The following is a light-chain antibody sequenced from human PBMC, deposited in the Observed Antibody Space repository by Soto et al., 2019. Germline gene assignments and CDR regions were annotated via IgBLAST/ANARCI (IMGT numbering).Light chain of an antibody. J-gene: IGKJ5*01. V-gene: IGKV1-9*01. CDR3: QQLNSYPR. CDR1: QGISSY. Sequence: IQLTQSPSSLSASLGDRVTITCRASQGISSYLAWYQQKPGKAPKLLIYAASTLQSGVPSRFSGSGSGTDFTLTISSLQPEDFATYYCQQLNSYPRFGQGTRLEIK. CDR2: AAS.